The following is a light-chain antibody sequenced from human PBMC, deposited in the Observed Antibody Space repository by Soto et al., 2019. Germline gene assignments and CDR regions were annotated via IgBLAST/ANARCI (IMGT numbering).Light chain of an antibody. Sequence: EIVLTQSPGTLSLSPGDRATLSCRASQGVTPAYLAWYQHKPGQAPRLLIYGASHRATGIPDRFSGSGSGTDFTHTITRLEPEDFAVYSCQQYGGSTLFTFGPGTRVDFK. CDR1: QGVTPAY. J-gene: IGKJ3*01. CDR2: GAS. CDR3: QQYGGSTLFT. V-gene: IGKV3-20*01.